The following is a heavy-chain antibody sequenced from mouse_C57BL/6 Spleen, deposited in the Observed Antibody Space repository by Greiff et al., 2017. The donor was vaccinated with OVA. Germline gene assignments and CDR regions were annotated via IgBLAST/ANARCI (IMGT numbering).Heavy chain of an antibody. CDR2: INPNYGTT. J-gene: IGHJ4*01. CDR3: ARGLLYDYDVDYYAMDY. V-gene: IGHV1-39*01. Sequence: VQLQQSGPELVKPGASVKISCKASGYSFTDYNMNWVKQSNGKSLEWIGVINPNYGTTSYNQKFKGKATLTVDQSSSTAYMQLNSLTSEDSAVYNCARGLLYDYDVDYYAMDYWGQGTSVTVSA. CDR1: GYSFTDYN. D-gene: IGHD2-4*01.